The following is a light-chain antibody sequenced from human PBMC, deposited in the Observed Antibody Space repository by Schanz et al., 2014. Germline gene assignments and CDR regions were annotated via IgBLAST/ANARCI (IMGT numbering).Light chain of an antibody. Sequence: QSVLTQPPSASGTPGQRATISCSGSTSNIGSHTVSWYQHLPGTAPKLLIYSDNQRPSGVPDRFSGSKSGTSASLAISGLQSEDEADYYCASWDDSLYARVFGGGTKLTVL. J-gene: IGLJ3*02. CDR3: ASWDDSLYARV. CDR1: TSNIGSHT. CDR2: SDN. V-gene: IGLV1-44*01.